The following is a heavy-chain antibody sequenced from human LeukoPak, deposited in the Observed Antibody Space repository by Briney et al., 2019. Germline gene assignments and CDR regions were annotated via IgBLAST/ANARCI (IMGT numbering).Heavy chain of an antibody. D-gene: IGHD2-2*01. Sequence: GGSLRLSCAASGFTFSSYGMSWVRQAPGKGLEWVSAISGSGGSTYYADSVRGRFTISRDNSKNTLYLQMNSLRAEDTAVYYCARMAYCSSTSCYAYYYYYMDVWGKGTTVTISS. J-gene: IGHJ6*03. CDR1: GFTFSSYG. CDR3: ARMAYCSSTSCYAYYYYYMDV. CDR2: ISGSGGST. V-gene: IGHV3-23*01.